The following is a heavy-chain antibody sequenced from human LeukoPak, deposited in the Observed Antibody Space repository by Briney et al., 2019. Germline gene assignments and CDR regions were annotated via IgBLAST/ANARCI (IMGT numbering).Heavy chain of an antibody. V-gene: IGHV4-59*01. CDR1: GDSISSYF. J-gene: IGHJ4*02. D-gene: IGHD3/OR15-3a*01. Sequence: SETLSLTCTVSGDSISSYFWNWIRQTPGKGLEWIGFYNGRPNYNPSLKSRVTISVDTSKIQFSLKLNSVTAADTAVYYCARVGTGSFDYWGQGTLVTVSS. CDR2: FYNGRP. CDR3: ARVGTGSFDY.